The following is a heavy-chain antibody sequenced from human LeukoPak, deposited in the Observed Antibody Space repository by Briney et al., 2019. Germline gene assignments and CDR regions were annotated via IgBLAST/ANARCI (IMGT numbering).Heavy chain of an antibody. D-gene: IGHD3-22*01. CDR3: AKDRGITMIPSSEYFQH. J-gene: IGHJ1*01. Sequence: GGSLRLSCAASGLTFRSYGMHWVRQAPGKGLEWVAFIRYDGSNKYYADSVKGRFTISRDNSKNTLYLQMNSLRAEDTAVYYCAKDRGITMIPSSEYFQHWGQGTLVTVSS. CDR2: IRYDGSNK. V-gene: IGHV3-30*02. CDR1: GLTFRSYG.